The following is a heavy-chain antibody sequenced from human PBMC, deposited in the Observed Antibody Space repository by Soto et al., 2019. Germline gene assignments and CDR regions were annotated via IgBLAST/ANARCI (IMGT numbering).Heavy chain of an antibody. CDR1: GGSVSSGSYY. V-gene: IGHV4-61*01. CDR2: IYYGGST. D-gene: IGHD2-15*01. J-gene: IGHJ3*02. Sequence: QVQLQESGPGLVKPSETLSLTCTVSGGSVSSGSYYWSWIRQPPGKGLEWIGYIYYGGSTNYNPSLKSRVTISVDTSKNQFSLKLSSVTAADTAVYYCARGSGPNDAFDIWGQGTMVTVSS. CDR3: ARGSGPNDAFDI.